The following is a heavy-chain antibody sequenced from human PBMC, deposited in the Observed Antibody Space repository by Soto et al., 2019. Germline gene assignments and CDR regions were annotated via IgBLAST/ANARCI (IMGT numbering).Heavy chain of an antibody. CDR1: GFTFSSYW. D-gene: IGHD5-12*01. V-gene: IGHV3-74*01. CDR2: INSDGSST. J-gene: IGHJ3*02. Sequence: GGSLRLSCAASGFTFSSYWMHWVRQAPGKGLVWVSRINSDGSSTSYADSVKGRFTISRDNAKNTLYLQMNSLRAEDTAVYYCARDSGYSGYLDAFDIWGQGTMVTVSS. CDR3: ARDSGYSGYLDAFDI.